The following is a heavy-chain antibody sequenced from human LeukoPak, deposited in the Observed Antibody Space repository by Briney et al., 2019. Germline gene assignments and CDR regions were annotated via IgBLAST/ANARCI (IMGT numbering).Heavy chain of an antibody. CDR2: INPNSGGT. CDR1: GCTFTGYY. D-gene: IGHD3-16*01. CDR3: ARLGDDYVWGSGGH. V-gene: IGHV1-2*02. J-gene: IGHJ4*02. Sequence: GASVKVSCKASGCTFTGYYMHWVRQAPGQGLEWTGWINPNSGGTNYAQKFQGRVTMTRDTSISTAYMELSRLRSDDTAVYYCARLGDDYVWGSGGHWGQGTLVTVSS.